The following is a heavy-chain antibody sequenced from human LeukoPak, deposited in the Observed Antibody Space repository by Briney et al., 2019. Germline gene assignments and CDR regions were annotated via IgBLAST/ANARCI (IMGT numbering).Heavy chain of an antibody. CDR2: ISGSGGTT. Sequence: GGPLRLSCAASGFTFSNFAMSWVRQAPGKGLEWVSTISGSGGTTYYAASVKGRFTISRDTSKNTLFLQMNSLRAEDTAVYYCAKGSTFGDLNYFDSWGQGALVTVSS. D-gene: IGHD4-17*01. J-gene: IGHJ4*02. CDR1: GFTFSNFA. CDR3: AKGSTFGDLNYFDS. V-gene: IGHV3-23*01.